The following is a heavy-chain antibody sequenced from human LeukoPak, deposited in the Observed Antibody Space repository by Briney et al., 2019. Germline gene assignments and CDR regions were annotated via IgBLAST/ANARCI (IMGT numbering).Heavy chain of an antibody. CDR3: AALLYPRYYGMDV. D-gene: IGHD2-8*01. CDR2: IYYSGST. V-gene: IGHV4-59*01. J-gene: IGHJ6*04. CDR1: GGSISIYY. Sequence: SETLSLTCTVSGGSISIYYWSWIRQPPGKGLERIGYIYYSGSTNYNPSLKSRVTISVDTSKNQFSLKLSSVTAADTAVYYCAALLYPRYYGMDVWGKGTTVTVSS.